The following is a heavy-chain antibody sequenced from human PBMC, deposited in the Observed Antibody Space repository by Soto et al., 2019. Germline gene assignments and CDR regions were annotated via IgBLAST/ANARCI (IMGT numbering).Heavy chain of an antibody. D-gene: IGHD5-12*01. CDR2: ISYDGSNK. CDR3: ARVTRYSGYAYVNPLFDP. Sequence: GGSLRLSCAASGFTFSSYAMHWVRQAPGKGLEWVAVISYDGSNKYYADSVKGRFTISRDNSKNTLYLQMNSLRAEDTAVYYCARVTRYSGYAYVNPLFDPWGQGTLVTVSS. CDR1: GFTFSSYA. V-gene: IGHV3-30-3*01. J-gene: IGHJ5*02.